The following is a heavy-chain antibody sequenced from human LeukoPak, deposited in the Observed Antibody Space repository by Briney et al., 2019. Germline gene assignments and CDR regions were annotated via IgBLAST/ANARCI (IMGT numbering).Heavy chain of an antibody. CDR2: INHSGST. J-gene: IGHJ2*01. V-gene: IGHV4-34*01. CDR1: GGSFSGYY. Sequence: SETLSLTCAVYGGSFSGYYWSWIRQPPGKGLEWIGEINHSGSTNYNPSLKSRVTISVGTSKNQFSLKLSSVTAADTAVYYCSRWIQLWLRSGFDLWGRGTLVSVSS. D-gene: IGHD5-18*01. CDR3: SRWIQLWLRSGFDL.